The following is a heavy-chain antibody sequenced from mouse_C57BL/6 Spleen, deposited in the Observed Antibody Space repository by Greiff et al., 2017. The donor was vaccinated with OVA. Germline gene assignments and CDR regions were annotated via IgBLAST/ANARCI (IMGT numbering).Heavy chain of an antibody. Sequence: EVQLQQSGPELVKPGASVKISCKASGYTFTDYYMNWVKQSHGKSLEWIGDINPNNGGTSYNQKFKGKATLTVDKSSSTAYMELRSLTSEDSAVYYCARRVTGIDYWGQGTTLTVSS. CDR2: INPNNGGT. D-gene: IGHD4-1*01. CDR3: ARRVTGIDY. V-gene: IGHV1-26*01. CDR1: GYTFTDYY. J-gene: IGHJ2*01.